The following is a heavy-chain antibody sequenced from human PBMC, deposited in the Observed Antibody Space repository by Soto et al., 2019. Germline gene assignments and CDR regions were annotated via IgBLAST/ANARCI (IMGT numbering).Heavy chain of an antibody. CDR3: AKDRSSSIAARPIDY. CDR2: ISGSGGST. Sequence: GGSLRLSCAASGFTFSNAWMNLVRQAPGKGLEWVSAISGSGGSTYYADSVKGRFTISRDNSKNTLYLQMNSLRAEDTAVYYCAKDRSSSIAARPIDYWGQGTLVTVSS. D-gene: IGHD6-6*01. V-gene: IGHV3-23*01. CDR1: GFTFSNAW. J-gene: IGHJ4*02.